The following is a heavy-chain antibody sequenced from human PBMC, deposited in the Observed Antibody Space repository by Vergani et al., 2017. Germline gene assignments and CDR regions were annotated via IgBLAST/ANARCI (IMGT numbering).Heavy chain of an antibody. D-gene: IGHD1-1*01. CDR1: GFTSSYYG. Sequence: QVHLVESGGGVVQPGRSLRLSCVVSGFTSSYYGMHWVRQAPGKGLEWVAVISYDGTQKYYPDSVKGRFTISRDNSKSTLYLQMNSLRTEDTAVYYCATKSCGTPGCQIGYFREWGQGTLVTVSS. CDR2: ISYDGTQK. V-gene: IGHV3-30*03. J-gene: IGHJ1*01. CDR3: ATKSCGTPGCQIGYFRE.